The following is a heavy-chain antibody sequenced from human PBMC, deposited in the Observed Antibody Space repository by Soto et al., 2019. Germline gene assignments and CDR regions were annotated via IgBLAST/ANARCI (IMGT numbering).Heavy chain of an antibody. V-gene: IGHV1-24*01. J-gene: IGHJ6*03. CDR3: ATVDILTGYRNNYYYYMDV. Sequence: ASVKVSCKVSGYTLTELSMHWVRQAPGKGLEWMGGFDPEDGETIYAQKFQGRVTMTEDTSTDTAYMELSSLRSEDTAVYYCATVDILTGYRNNYYYYMDVWGKGTTVTVSS. CDR1: GYTLTELS. D-gene: IGHD3-9*01. CDR2: FDPEDGET.